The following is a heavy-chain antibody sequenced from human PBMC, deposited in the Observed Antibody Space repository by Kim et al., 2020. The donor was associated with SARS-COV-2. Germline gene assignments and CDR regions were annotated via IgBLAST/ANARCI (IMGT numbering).Heavy chain of an antibody. CDR2: IIPILGIA. V-gene: IGHV1-69*04. J-gene: IGHJ4*02. CDR3: ARGGRMASQDYFDY. CDR1: GGTFSSYA. Sequence: SVKVSCKASGGTFSSYAISWVRQAPGQGLEWMGRIIPILGIANYAQKFQGRVTITADKSTSTAYMELSSLRSEDTAVYYCARGGRMASQDYFDYWGQGTLVTVSS. D-gene: IGHD2-15*01.